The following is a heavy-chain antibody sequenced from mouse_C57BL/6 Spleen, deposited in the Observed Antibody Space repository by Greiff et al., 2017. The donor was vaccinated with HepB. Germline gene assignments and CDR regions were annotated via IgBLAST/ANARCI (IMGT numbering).Heavy chain of an antibody. CDR2: IYPGDGDT. J-gene: IGHJ4*01. Sequence: VQLQQSGPELVKPGASVKISCKASGYAFSSSWMNWVKQRPGKGLEWIGRIYPGDGDTNYNGKFKGKATLTADKSSSTAYMQLSSLTSEDSAVYFCGRWLLRNYAMDYWGQGTSVTVSS. V-gene: IGHV1-82*01. D-gene: IGHD2-3*01. CDR1: GYAFSSSW. CDR3: GRWLLRNYAMDY.